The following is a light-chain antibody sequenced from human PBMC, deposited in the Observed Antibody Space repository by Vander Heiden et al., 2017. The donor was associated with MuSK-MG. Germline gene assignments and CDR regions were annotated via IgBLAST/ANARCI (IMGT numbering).Light chain of an antibody. J-gene: IGKJ4*01. CDR3: QHRTNGPPVLT. CDR1: QSVSSN. CDR2: DAS. Sequence: EVVLTQSLATLSMSPGETATLSCRASQSVSSNLAWYQHKPGQAPRLLIFDASNRAFGVQARFSGSGSGTDFTLTISSLETEDFAVYYCQHRTNGPPVLTFGGGTKVEI. V-gene: IGKV3-11*01.